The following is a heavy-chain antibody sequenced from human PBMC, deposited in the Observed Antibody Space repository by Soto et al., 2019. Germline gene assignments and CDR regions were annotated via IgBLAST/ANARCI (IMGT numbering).Heavy chain of an antibody. D-gene: IGHD2-15*01. V-gene: IGHV3-30-3*01. CDR2: ISYDGSNK. CDR3: ARLATRVVVVATHY. J-gene: IGHJ4*02. Sequence: QVQLVESGGGVVQPGRSLRLSCAASGFTFSSYAMHWVRQAPGKGLEWVAVISYDGSNKYYADSVKGRFTISRDNSKNTLYLQMNSLRAEDTAVYYCARLATRVVVVATHYWGQGTLVTVSS. CDR1: GFTFSSYA.